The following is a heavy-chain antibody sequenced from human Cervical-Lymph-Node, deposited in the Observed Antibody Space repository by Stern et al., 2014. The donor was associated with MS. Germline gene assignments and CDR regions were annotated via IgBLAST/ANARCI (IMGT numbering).Heavy chain of an antibody. J-gene: IGHJ5*01. CDR2: INPGNGDT. CDR1: GNTFTSYS. D-gene: IGHD5-18*01. CDR3: TRAKRGDNYVEWFDS. V-gene: IGHV1-3*01. Sequence: QVQLVQSGAEVQKPGASVKVSCKASGNTFTSYSMHWVRQAPGQRLEWMGWINPGNGDTKYSQNFQDRVTITRDTSASTSYMELSSLISEDTAVYYCTRAKRGDNYVEWFDSWGQGTLVTVSS.